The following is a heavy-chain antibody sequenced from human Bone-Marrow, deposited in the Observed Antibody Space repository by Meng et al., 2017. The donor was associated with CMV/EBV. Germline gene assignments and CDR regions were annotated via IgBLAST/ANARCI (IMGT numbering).Heavy chain of an antibody. D-gene: IGHD6-6*01. J-gene: IGHJ4*02. CDR3: ATGRPAAELMSSIAAR. CDR2: INHSGST. V-gene: IGHV4-34*01. Sequence: SETLSLTCVVYGGSFSGYYWSWIRQPPGKGLEWIGEINHSGSTNYNPSLKSRVTISVDTSKNQFSLKLSSLTAADTAVHYCATGRPAAELMSSIAARWGQGTLVPVSS. CDR1: GGSFSGYY.